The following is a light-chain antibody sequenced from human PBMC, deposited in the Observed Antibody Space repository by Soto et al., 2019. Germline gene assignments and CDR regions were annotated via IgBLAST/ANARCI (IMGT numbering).Light chain of an antibody. Sequence: QSALTQPASVSGSPGQSITISCTGTSSDIGNHSLVSWYQQHPGKAPKVMIFEGSKRPSGVSNRFSGSKSGNTASLTISGLQAEDEADYYCCSYAGSSTLVFGGGTKLTVL. CDR3: CSYAGSSTLV. CDR2: EGS. V-gene: IGLV2-23*01. J-gene: IGLJ2*01. CDR1: SSDIGNHSL.